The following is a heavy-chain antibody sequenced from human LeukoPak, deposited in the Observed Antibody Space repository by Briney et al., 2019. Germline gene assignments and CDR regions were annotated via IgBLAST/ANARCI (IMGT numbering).Heavy chain of an antibody. CDR3: AKSYYHDSSYYFDY. D-gene: IGHD3-22*01. V-gene: IGHV3-23*01. CDR2: ISGSGGST. J-gene: IGHJ4*02. Sequence: GGSLRLSCAAAGFTFTNNAMSWVRQAPGKGLEWVSAISGSGGSTYYADSVKGRFTISRDNSKNTLYLQMNSLRAEDTAVYYCAKSYYHDSSYYFDYWGQGTLVTVSS. CDR1: GFTFTNNA.